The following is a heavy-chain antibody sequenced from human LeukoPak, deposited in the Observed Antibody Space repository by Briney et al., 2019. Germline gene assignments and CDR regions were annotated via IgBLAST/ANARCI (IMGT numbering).Heavy chain of an antibody. CDR1: GYTFTSYG. D-gene: IGHD1-1*01. CDR2: ISAYNGNT. CDR3: ATGELYYFDY. J-gene: IGHJ4*02. V-gene: IGHV1-18*01. Sequence: ASVKVSCKASGYTFTSYGISWVRQAPGQGLEWMGWISAYNGNTNYAQKFQGRVTMTEDTSTDTAYMELSSLRSEDTAAYYCATGELYYFDYWGQGTLVTVSS.